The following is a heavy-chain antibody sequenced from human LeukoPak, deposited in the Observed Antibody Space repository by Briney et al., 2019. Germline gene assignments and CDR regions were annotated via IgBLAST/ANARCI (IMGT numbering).Heavy chain of an antibody. D-gene: IGHD3-22*01. CDR2: IYYSGST. V-gene: IGHV4-39*07. J-gene: IGHJ4*02. Sequence: PSETLSLTCTVSGGSISSSSYYWGWIRQPPGKGLEWIGSIYYSGSTYYNPSLKSRVTISVDTSKNQFSLKLSSVTAADTAVYYCARVLYYYDSSGSDYWGQGTLVTVSS. CDR3: ARVLYYYDSSGSDY. CDR1: GGSISSSSYY.